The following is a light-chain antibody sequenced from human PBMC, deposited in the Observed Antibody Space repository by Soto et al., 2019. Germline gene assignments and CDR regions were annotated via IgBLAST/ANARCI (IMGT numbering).Light chain of an antibody. CDR2: ANT. Sequence: QSVLTQPPSVSGAPGQRVTISCTGSNSNIGAGYEVHWYQHLPGKAPSLLIFANTNRPSGVPDRFSTSRSGASASLAITGLHAADEADYYFQSYDRSLSGFVIFGGGTKLTVL. V-gene: IGLV1-40*01. CDR3: QSYDRSLSGFVI. J-gene: IGLJ2*01. CDR1: NSNIGAGYE.